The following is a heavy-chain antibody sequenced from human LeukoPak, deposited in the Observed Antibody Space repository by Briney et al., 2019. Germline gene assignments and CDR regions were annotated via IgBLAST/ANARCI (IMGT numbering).Heavy chain of an antibody. D-gene: IGHD3-22*01. CDR3: ARMYYYDSSGYGDAFDI. Sequence: SVKVSCMASGGTFSSYAISWVRQAPGQGLEWMGRIIPIFGTANYAQKFQGRVTITTDESTSTAYMELSSLRSEDTAVYYCARMYYYDSSGYGDAFDIWGQGTMVTVSS. V-gene: IGHV1-69*05. CDR1: GGTFSSYA. J-gene: IGHJ3*02. CDR2: IIPIFGTA.